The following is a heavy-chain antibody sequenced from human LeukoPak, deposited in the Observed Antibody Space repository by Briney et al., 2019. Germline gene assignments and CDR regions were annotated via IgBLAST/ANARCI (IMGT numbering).Heavy chain of an antibody. CDR1: GFGIGASF. D-gene: IGHD2-21*02. V-gene: IGHV3-74*01. CDR3: ARRAYCGGDCYSGTYWYFDL. Sequence: GGSLRLSCTASGFGIGASFINWVRQAPGKGLVWVSRINSDGSSTNYADSVKGRFTISRDNAKNTLYLQMNSLRAEDTAVYYCARRAYCGGDCYSGTYWYFDLWGRGTLVTVSS. CDR2: INSDGSST. J-gene: IGHJ2*01.